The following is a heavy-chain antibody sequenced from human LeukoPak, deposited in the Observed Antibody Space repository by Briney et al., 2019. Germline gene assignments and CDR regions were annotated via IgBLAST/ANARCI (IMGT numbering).Heavy chain of an antibody. CDR3: ARALMAVARLYYGMDV. V-gene: IGHV1-69*13. D-gene: IGHD6-19*01. Sequence: SVKVSCKASGGTFSSYAISWVRLAPGQGLEWMGGIIPIFGTANYAQKFQGRVTITADESTSTAYMELSSLRSEDTAVYYCARALMAVARLYYGMDVWGQGTTVTVS. CDR1: GGTFSSYA. J-gene: IGHJ6*02. CDR2: IIPIFGTA.